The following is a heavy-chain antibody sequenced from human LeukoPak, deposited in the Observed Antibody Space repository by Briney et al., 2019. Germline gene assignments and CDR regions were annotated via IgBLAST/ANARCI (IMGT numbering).Heavy chain of an antibody. CDR3: ARSRVFWSGYAPLTGMDV. D-gene: IGHD3-3*01. J-gene: IGHJ6*04. CDR1: GYSFTSYW. CDR2: IYPGDSDT. Sequence: NSGESLKISCKGSGYSFTSYWIGWVRQMPGKGLEWMGIIYPGDSDTRYSPSFQGQVTISADKSISTAYLQWSSLKASDTAMYYCARSRVFWSGYAPLTGMDVWGKGTTVTVSS. V-gene: IGHV5-51*01.